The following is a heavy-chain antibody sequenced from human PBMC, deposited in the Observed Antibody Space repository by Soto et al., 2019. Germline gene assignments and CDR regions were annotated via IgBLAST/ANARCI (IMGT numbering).Heavy chain of an antibody. J-gene: IGHJ4*02. V-gene: IGHV4-59*12. Sequence: QVQLQESGPGLVKPSETLSLTCTVSGVSLVTTHWAWIRRPPGKGLEWIGYIHYSGSTNSNPSLKSRVIISVDMFKNQFSLKLTSVTAADTAVYYCASHPTLTTNFDYWGQGSLVTVSS. D-gene: IGHD3-3*01. CDR3: ASHPTLTTNFDY. CDR1: GVSLVTTH. CDR2: IHYSGST.